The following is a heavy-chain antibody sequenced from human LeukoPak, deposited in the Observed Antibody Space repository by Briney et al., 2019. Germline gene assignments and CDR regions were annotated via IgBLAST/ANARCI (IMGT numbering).Heavy chain of an antibody. CDR3: ASMGNCRGYYYYYMDV. J-gene: IGHJ6*03. D-gene: IGHD4-23*01. CDR2: IYYSGST. Sequence: PSETLSLTCTVSGGSISSYYWSWIRQPPGKGLELIGYIYYSGSTNYNPSLKSRVTISVDTSKNQFSLKLSSVTAADTAVYYCASMGNCRGYYYYYMDVWGKGTTVTVSS. V-gene: IGHV4-59*01. CDR1: GGSISSYY.